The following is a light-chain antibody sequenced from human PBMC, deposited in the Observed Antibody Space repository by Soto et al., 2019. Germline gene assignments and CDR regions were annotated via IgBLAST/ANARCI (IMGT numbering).Light chain of an antibody. CDR3: QQYDSSPKT. CDR1: QSVSSSY. J-gene: IGKJ1*01. CDR2: GAS. Sequence: IVLTQSPGTLSLSPGERATLSCRASQSVSSSYLAWYQQKPGQAPGLLIYGASSRATGIPDRFSGSGSGTDFTLTISRLETEDFAVYYCQQYDSSPKTFGQGTKVDIK. V-gene: IGKV3-20*01.